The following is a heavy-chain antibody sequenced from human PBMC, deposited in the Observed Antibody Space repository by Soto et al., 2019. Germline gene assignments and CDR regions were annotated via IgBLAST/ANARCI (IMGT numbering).Heavy chain of an antibody. Sequence: PSETLSLTCTVSGGSISSSSYYWGWIRQPPGKGLEWIGSIYYSGSTYYNPSLKSRVTISVDTSKNQFSLKLSSVTAADTAVYYCAMPGIAVAGQFDYWGQGTLVTVPS. CDR2: IYYSGST. D-gene: IGHD6-19*01. V-gene: IGHV4-39*01. CDR3: AMPGIAVAGQFDY. J-gene: IGHJ4*02. CDR1: GGSISSSSYY.